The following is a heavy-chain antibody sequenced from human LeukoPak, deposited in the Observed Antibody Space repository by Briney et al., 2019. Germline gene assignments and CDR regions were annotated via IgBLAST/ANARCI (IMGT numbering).Heavy chain of an antibody. V-gene: IGHV3-30*02. CDR3: ARAPIWFGELSA. J-gene: IGHJ5*02. D-gene: IGHD3-10*01. Sequence: GGSLRLSCAASGFTFISYGMQWVRQAPGKGLEWVAFIRYDGSNKYYADSVKGRFTISRDNAKNTLYLQMNSLRAEDTAVYYCARAPIWFGELSAWGQGTLVTVSS. CDR1: GFTFISYG. CDR2: IRYDGSNK.